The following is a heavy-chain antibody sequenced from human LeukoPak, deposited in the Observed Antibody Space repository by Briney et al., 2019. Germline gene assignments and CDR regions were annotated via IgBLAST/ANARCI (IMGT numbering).Heavy chain of an antibody. CDR3: AKAQGWNYENWFDP. Sequence: GGSLRLSCAASGFTFNSYAMSWVRQAPGKGLEWVSAINGSGGSTYYADSVKGRFTISRDNSKNTLYLQMNSLRAEDTAVYYCAKAQGWNYENWFDPWGQGTLVTVSS. J-gene: IGHJ5*02. CDR1: GFTFNSYA. D-gene: IGHD1-7*01. V-gene: IGHV3-23*01. CDR2: INGSGGST.